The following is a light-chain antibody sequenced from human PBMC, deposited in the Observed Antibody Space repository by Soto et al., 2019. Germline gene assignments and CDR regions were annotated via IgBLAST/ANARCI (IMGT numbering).Light chain of an antibody. CDR2: GAS. V-gene: IGKV3-15*01. Sequence: EIVMTQSPATLSVSPGASATLSCRASQSVSTNLAWYQQKPGQVPRVLIYGASTRATEIPARFSGSGSGTEFTLTIDSLQSEDFAVYHCQQYNNWPRTFGQGTKVDIK. CDR1: QSVSTN. J-gene: IGKJ1*01. CDR3: QQYNNWPRT.